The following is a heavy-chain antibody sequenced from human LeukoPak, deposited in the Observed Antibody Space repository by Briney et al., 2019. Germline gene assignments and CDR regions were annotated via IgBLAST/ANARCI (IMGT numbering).Heavy chain of an antibody. CDR2: MNPNSGNT. CDR1: GYTFTSYD. V-gene: IGHV1-8*01. Sequence: ASVKVSCKASGYTFTSYDINWVRQATGQGLEWMGWMNPNSGNTGYAQKFQGRVTMTRNTSISTAYMELSSLRSEDTAVYYCARVLTPRLRYFDWQDGMDVWGQGTTVTVSS. CDR3: ARVLTPRLRYFDWQDGMDV. D-gene: IGHD3-9*01. J-gene: IGHJ6*02.